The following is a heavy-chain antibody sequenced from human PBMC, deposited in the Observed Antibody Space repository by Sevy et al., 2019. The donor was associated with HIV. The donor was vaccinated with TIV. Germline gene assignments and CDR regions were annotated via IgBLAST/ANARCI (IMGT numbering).Heavy chain of an antibody. J-gene: IGHJ5*02. D-gene: IGHD7-27*01. CDR2: INQDERHI. V-gene: IGHV3-7*01. CDR3: ARDPDWGALDR. Sequence: RGCLRLSCEVSGFTFSDFWMTWVRQRPGKGLEWVAYINQDERHINLLDSVRGRFTISRDNAKNSLYLQMDSLRAEDTAIDYCARDPDWGALDRWGQGTLVNVSS. CDR1: GFTFSDFW.